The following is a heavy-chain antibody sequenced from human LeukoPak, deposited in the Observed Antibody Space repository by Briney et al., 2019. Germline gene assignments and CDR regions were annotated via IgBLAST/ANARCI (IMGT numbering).Heavy chain of an antibody. V-gene: IGHV3-48*03. J-gene: IGHJ4*02. CDR2: ISSSGSTT. CDR1: GFTFSTYE. CDR3: ASPQYYFDY. D-gene: IGHD5-24*01. Sequence: GGSLRLSCAASGFTFSTYEMNWVRQAPGKGLERVSHISSSGSTTYYADSVKGRFTISRDNAKNSLYLQMNSLRAEDTAVYYCASPQYYFDYWGQGTLVTVSS.